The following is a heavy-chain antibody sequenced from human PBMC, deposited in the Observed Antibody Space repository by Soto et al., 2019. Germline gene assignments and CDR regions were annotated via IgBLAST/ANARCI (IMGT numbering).Heavy chain of an antibody. CDR2: IKSKTDGGTT. Sequence: EVQLVESGGGLVKPGGSLRLSCAASGFTFDNAWMTWVRQAPGKGLEWVGRIKSKTDGGTTDYASPVKGRFTISRDDSKNKLYLQMNSLKTEDTAMYYCTTDLPWSYGALGYWGQGTLVTVSS. CDR3: TTDLPWSYGALGY. V-gene: IGHV3-15*01. CDR1: GFTFDNAW. D-gene: IGHD1-26*01. J-gene: IGHJ4*02.